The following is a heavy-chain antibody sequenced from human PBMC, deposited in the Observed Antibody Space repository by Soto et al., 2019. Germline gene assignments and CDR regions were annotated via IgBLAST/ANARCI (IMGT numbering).Heavy chain of an antibody. D-gene: IGHD3-22*01. J-gene: IGHJ5*02. CDR1: GYTFTGYY. Sequence: ASVKVSCKASGYTFTGYYMHWVRQAPGQGLEWMGWINPNSGGTNYAQKYQGWVTMTRDTSISTAYMEMSRLRSDDTAVYYCARALSFDYYDRGFDPWGQGTLVTVSS. CDR3: ARALSFDYYDRGFDP. V-gene: IGHV1-2*04. CDR2: INPNSGGT.